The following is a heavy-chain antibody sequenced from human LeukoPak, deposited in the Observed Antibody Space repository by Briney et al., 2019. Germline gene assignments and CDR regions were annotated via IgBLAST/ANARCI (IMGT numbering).Heavy chain of an antibody. Sequence: SGSLCLTPADPLGSISGDNWSSGRQPPGEGREWIGYIYHNGSTNYTPSLKSRVTLSVDTSKKRFSLKLSSVTAADTAVYYCASYDSASSAFDIWGQGTMVTVSS. CDR1: LGSISGDN. CDR2: IYHNGST. D-gene: IGHD3-10*01. J-gene: IGHJ3*02. CDR3: ASYDSASSAFDI. V-gene: IGHV4-59*08.